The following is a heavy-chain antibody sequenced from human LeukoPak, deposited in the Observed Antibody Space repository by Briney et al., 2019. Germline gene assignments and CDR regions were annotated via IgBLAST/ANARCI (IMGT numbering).Heavy chain of an antibody. Sequence: PGGSLRLSYAASGFSFSSYWMHWVRQAPGKGLVWVSRINNDGTATVYADSAKGRFTISRDNAKNTLSLQMNSLSAEDTAVYYCARSIGGCHDHWGQGILVTVSS. J-gene: IGHJ4*02. D-gene: IGHD6-19*01. V-gene: IGHV3-74*01. CDR1: GFSFSSYW. CDR3: ARSIGGCHDH. CDR2: INNDGTAT.